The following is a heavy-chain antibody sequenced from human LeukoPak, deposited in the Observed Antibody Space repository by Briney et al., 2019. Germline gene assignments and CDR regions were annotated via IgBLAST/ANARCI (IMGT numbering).Heavy chain of an antibody. Sequence: GGSLRLSCAASRFTFSSYSLNWVRQAPGKGLEWVSFISSSSITIYYADSVKGRFTISRDNAEKSLYLQMNSLRAEDTAVYYCARDRGGSYSAIDYWGQGTLVTVSS. D-gene: IGHD2-15*01. V-gene: IGHV3-48*04. CDR2: ISSSSITI. CDR1: RFTFSSYS. J-gene: IGHJ4*02. CDR3: ARDRGGSYSAIDY.